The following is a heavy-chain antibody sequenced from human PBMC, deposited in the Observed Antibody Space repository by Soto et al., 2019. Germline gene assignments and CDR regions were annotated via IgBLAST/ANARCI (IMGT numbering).Heavy chain of an antibody. CDR1: GDSITASYSN. V-gene: IGHV4-39*01. J-gene: IGHJ4*02. CDR3: AKVVRDDVRSRDLAH. D-gene: IGHD2-15*01. CDR2: FYYSGTT. Sequence: SSETLSLTCTVSGDSITASYSNWAWIRQPPGKGLEWIGTFYYSGTTSQNPPLRSRITISGDTSRNQFSLNLRSVTAADSGVYYCAKVVRDDVRSRDLAHWGKGTLVTVAS.